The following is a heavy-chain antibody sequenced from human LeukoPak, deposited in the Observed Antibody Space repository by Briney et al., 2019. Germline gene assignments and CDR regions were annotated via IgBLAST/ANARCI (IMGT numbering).Heavy chain of an antibody. J-gene: IGHJ6*03. Sequence: GGSLRLSCAASGFTISNHWMHWVRQAPGKGLVWVSRINSDGRRTSYADSVKGRFTISRDNAKNTLYLQMNSLRPDDTAVYYCAREVEVVPATMGAYYYYYMEVWGKGTTVTVSS. D-gene: IGHD2-2*01. V-gene: IGHV3-74*01. CDR2: INSDGRRT. CDR1: GFTISNHW. CDR3: AREVEVVPATMGAYYYYYMEV.